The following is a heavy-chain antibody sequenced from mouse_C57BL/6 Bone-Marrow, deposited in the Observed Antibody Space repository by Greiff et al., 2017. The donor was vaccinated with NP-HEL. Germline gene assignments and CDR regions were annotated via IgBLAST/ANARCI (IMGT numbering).Heavy chain of an antibody. CDR2: ISDGGGYT. D-gene: IGHD1-1*01. Sequence: EVQLVESGGGLVKPGGSLKLSCAASGFTFSSYAMSWVRQTPEKRLEWVATISDGGGYTYYPDNVKGRITITRDNAKNNLYLQMSHLKSEDTAMYYCARECTTVVATRGYAMDYWGQGTSVTVSS. J-gene: IGHJ4*01. CDR3: ARECTTVVATRGYAMDY. CDR1: GFTFSSYA. V-gene: IGHV5-4*01.